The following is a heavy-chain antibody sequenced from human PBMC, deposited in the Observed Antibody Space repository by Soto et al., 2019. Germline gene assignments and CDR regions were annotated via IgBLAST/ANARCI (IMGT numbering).Heavy chain of an antibody. CDR2: ISYDGSNK. D-gene: IGHD3-22*01. Sequence: GGSLRLSCAASGFTFSSYGMHWVRQAPGKGLEWVAVISYDGSNKYYADSVKGRFTISRDNSKNTLYLQMNSLRAEDTAVYYCAKVRYVIYYDSSGYSLLWGQIDYWGQGTLVTVSS. CDR3: AKVRYVIYYDSSGYSLLWGQIDY. CDR1: GFTFSSYG. V-gene: IGHV3-30*18. J-gene: IGHJ4*02.